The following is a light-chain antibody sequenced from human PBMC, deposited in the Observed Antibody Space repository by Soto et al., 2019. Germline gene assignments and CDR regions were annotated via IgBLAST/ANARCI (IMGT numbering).Light chain of an antibody. CDR2: DVY. J-gene: IGKJ1*01. CDR1: QNVTTS. Sequence: AAREGHSGTITCRASQNVTTSMAWYKHKTGRXPXXXIFDVYNMESGVTTRFTGGGYGTDLTLTIFSLHYDDFPTYYCIAYYFFRTFGSGTLVDI. V-gene: IGKV1-5*01. CDR3: IAYYFFRT.